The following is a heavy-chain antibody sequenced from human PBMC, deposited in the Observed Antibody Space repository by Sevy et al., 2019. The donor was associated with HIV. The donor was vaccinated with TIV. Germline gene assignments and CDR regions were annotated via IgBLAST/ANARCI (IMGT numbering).Heavy chain of an antibody. D-gene: IGHD2-8*01. CDR3: AKEEEKDIVLMLYAPVGPAFDI. CDR2: ISGSGGST. Sequence: GGSLRLSCAASGFTFSSYAMSWVRQAPGKGLEWVSAISGSGGSTYYADSVKGRFTISRDNSKNTLYLQMNSLRAEDTAVYYCAKEEEKDIVLMLYAPVGPAFDIWGQGTMVTVSS. CDR1: GFTFSSYA. J-gene: IGHJ3*02. V-gene: IGHV3-23*01.